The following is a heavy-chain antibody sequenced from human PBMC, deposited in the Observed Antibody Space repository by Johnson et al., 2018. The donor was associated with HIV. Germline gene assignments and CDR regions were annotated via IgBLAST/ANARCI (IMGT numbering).Heavy chain of an antibody. CDR1: GFTVSSNY. V-gene: IGHV3-66*01. CDR3: ARERIAAAGLDAFEI. CDR2: FYSDSNT. J-gene: IGHJ3*02. Sequence: VQLVESGGGLVQPGGSLRLSCAASGFTVSSNYMSWVRQAPGKGLEWVSVFYSDSNTHSSDSVKGRFTISRDNSKNTLYLHMNSLRAEDTAVYYCARERIAAAGLDAFEIWGQGTMVTVSS. D-gene: IGHD6-13*01.